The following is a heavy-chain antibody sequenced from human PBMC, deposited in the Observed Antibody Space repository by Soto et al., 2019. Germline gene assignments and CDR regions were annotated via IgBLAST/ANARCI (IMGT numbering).Heavy chain of an antibody. CDR1: GYTFSGYY. CDR2: INPNSGGT. D-gene: IGHD6-13*01. V-gene: IGHV1-2*02. J-gene: IGHJ3*02. Sequence: QVQLVQFAVEVKKPGASVKVSCKASGYTFSGYYMYWVRQAPGQGLKWMGWINPNSGGTNYAQKFQGRVIMTGDTSISTAYMELSRLRYDDTAVYYCARAGIVAGATGAFDIWGQGTKVTVSS. CDR3: ARAGIVAGATGAFDI.